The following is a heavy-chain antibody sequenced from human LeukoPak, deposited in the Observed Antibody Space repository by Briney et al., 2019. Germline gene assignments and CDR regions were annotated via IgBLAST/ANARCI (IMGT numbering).Heavy chain of an antibody. V-gene: IGHV4-31*03. CDR3: ARDLGDGYLANDY. CDR2: IYYSGST. D-gene: IGHD5-24*01. Sequence: NTSQTLSLTCTVSGDSIGSGTYYWSWIRQHPGKGLEWIGYIYYSGSTYYNPSLQSRVSISVDTSKNQFSLKLSSVTAADTAVYYCARDLGDGYLANDYWGQGTLVTVSS. J-gene: IGHJ4*02. CDR1: GDSIGSGTYY.